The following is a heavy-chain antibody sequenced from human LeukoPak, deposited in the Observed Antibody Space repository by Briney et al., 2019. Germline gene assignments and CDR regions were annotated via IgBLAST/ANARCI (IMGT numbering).Heavy chain of an antibody. J-gene: IGHJ5*02. Sequence: GGSLRLSCAASGFTFSSYWMSWVRQAPGKGLEWVANINQDGSEKYYVDSVKGRFTISRDNAKNSPYLQMNSLRAEDTAVYYCAREGCSGGSCYHNWFDPWGQGTLVTVSS. CDR2: INQDGSEK. D-gene: IGHD2-15*01. CDR3: AREGCSGGSCYHNWFDP. CDR1: GFTFSSYW. V-gene: IGHV3-7*01.